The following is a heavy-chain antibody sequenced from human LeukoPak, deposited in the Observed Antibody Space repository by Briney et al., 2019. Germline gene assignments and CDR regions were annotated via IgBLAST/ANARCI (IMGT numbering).Heavy chain of an antibody. D-gene: IGHD3-22*01. CDR2: ISYDGINK. V-gene: IGHV3-30-3*01. CDR1: RFPFSNYT. CDR3: ARAEYDRSGSIYYYYGMDI. J-gene: IGHJ6*02. Sequence: GGSLRLSCAASRFPFSNYTIHWVRQAPGKGLEWVAVISYDGINKYYADSVKGRFTISRDNSKNTLYLQMNSLRREDTAEYYCARAEYDRSGSIYYYYGMDIWGQGTTVTVSS.